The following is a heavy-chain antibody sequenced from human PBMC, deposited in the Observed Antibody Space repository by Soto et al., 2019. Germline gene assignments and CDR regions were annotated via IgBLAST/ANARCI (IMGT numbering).Heavy chain of an antibody. CDR3: ARVSYGSGSYNDY. Sequence: PGGSLRLSCAASGFTFSSYWMHWVRQAPGKELVWVSRINSDGSSTTYADSVKGRFTISRDNAKNTLYLQMDSLRAEDTAVYYCARVSYGSGSYNDYWGQGNLVTVSS. V-gene: IGHV3-74*03. D-gene: IGHD3-10*01. CDR2: INSDGSST. CDR1: GFTFSSYW. J-gene: IGHJ4*02.